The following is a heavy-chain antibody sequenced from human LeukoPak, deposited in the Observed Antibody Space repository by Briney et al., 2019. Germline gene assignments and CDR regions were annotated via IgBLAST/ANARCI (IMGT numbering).Heavy chain of an antibody. D-gene: IGHD6-19*01. V-gene: IGHV3-9*01. Sequence: GGSLRLSCAASGFTFDDYTMPWVRQPPGKGLEWVSGIRWNSGSIGYADSVKGRFTISRDNAKNSLYLQMNSLRAEDTALYYCAKDIDGAVAGMFDYWGQGTLVTVSS. J-gene: IGHJ4*02. CDR3: AKDIDGAVAGMFDY. CDR2: IRWNSGSI. CDR1: GFTFDDYT.